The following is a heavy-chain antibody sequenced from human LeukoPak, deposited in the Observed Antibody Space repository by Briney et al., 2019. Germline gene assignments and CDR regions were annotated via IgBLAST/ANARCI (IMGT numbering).Heavy chain of an antibody. Sequence: SETLSLTCAVYGGSFTDYYWSWIRQPPGKGLEWIGEINHSGSSNYSPSLNSRVSMSLDTSENQFSLQLSSVTAADTAVYHCARLGRWFGQFYMDVWGKGTTVTISS. CDR3: ARLGRWFGQFYMDV. V-gene: IGHV4-34*01. CDR1: GGSFTDYY. CDR2: INHSGSS. D-gene: IGHD3-10*01. J-gene: IGHJ6*03.